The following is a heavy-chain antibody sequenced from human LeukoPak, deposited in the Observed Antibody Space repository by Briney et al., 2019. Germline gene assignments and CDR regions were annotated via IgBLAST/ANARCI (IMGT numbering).Heavy chain of an antibody. CDR2: IKQDGSEK. J-gene: IGHJ1*01. D-gene: IGHD4-23*01. CDR3: ARNYGGNSQH. CDR1: GFTYSDSA. Sequence: PGESLKISCAASGFTYSDSAFHWVRQASGKGLEWVANIKQDGSEKYYVDSVKGRFTISRDNAKNSLYLQMNTLRAEDTAVYYCARNYGGNSQHWGQGTLVTVSS. V-gene: IGHV3-7*04.